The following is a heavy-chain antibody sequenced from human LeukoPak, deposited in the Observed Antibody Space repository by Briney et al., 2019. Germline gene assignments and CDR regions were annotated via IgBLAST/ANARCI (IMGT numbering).Heavy chain of an antibody. CDR2: IYYSGST. CDR1: GGSISSSSYY. D-gene: IGHD6-19*01. J-gene: IGHJ4*02. V-gene: IGHV4-39*01. CDR3: AGGVAVAVPDY. Sequence: SETLSLTCTVSGGSISSSSYYWGWIRQPPGKGLEWIGSIYYSGSTYYNPSLKSRVTTSVDTSKNQFSLKLSSVTAADTAVYYCAGGVAVAVPDYWGQGTLVTVSS.